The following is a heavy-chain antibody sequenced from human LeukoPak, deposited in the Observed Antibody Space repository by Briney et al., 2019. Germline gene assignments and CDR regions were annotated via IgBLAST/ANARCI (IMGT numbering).Heavy chain of an antibody. CDR2: IYYSGST. V-gene: IGHV4-30-4*07. Sequence: PSETLSLTCAVSGGSISSGGYSWSWIRQPPGKGLEWIGYIYYSGSTYYNPSLKSRVTISVDTSKNQFSLKLSSVTAADTAVYYCARGRGRDGYNYRRAFDIWGQGTMVTVSS. D-gene: IGHD5-24*01. J-gene: IGHJ3*02. CDR1: GGSISSGGYS. CDR3: ARGRGRDGYNYRRAFDI.